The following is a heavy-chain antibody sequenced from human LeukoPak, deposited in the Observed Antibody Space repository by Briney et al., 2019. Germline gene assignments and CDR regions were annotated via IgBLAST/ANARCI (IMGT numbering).Heavy chain of an antibody. CDR1: GGSISSGSYY. CDR3: ARHSGLRSPFDP. D-gene: IGHD3-3*01. V-gene: IGHV4-39*01. J-gene: IGHJ5*02. Sequence: SETLSLTCTVSGGSISSGSYYWGWIRQPPGKGLEWIGSIYSSGNTYYNPSLESRVTISVDTSKNQLSLKLTSATAADTSVYYCARHSGLRSPFDPWGQGTLVTVSS. CDR2: IYSSGNT.